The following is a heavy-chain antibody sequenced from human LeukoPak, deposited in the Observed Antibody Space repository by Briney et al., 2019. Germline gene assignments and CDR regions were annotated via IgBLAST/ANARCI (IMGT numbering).Heavy chain of an antibody. CDR1: GGSFSGYY. J-gene: IGHJ4*02. CDR3: ASLKPARPDY. V-gene: IGHV4-34*01. Sequence: SDTLSLTCAVYGGSFSGYYWSWIRQPPGKGLEWIGEINHSGSTNYNPSLKSRVTISVDTSKNQFSLKLSSVTAADTAVYYCASLKPARPDYWGQGTLVTVSS. D-gene: IGHD2-2*01. CDR2: INHSGST.